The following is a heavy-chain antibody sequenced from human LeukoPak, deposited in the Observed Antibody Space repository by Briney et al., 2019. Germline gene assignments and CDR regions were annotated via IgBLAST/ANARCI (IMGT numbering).Heavy chain of an antibody. J-gene: IGHJ4*02. CDR2: IYYSGST. D-gene: IGHD6-19*01. CDR3: ARHYSGGPQYFDY. CDR1: GGSISSSY. Sequence: SETLSLTCTVSGGSISSSYWTWIRQPPGKGLEWIGCIYYSGSTNYNPSLKSRVTILVDTSKNQFSLHLSSVTAADTAVYHCARHYSGGPQYFDYWGQGTLVTVSS. V-gene: IGHV4-59*08.